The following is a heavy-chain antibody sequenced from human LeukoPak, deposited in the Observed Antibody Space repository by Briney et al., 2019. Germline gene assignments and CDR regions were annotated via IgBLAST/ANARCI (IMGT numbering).Heavy chain of an antibody. CDR2: IRGSGTT. CDR1: GSTFSSYA. V-gene: IGHV3-23*01. D-gene: IGHD6-25*01. Sequence: GGSLRLSCAASGSTFSSYAMSWVRQAPGKGLEWVSVIRGSGTTDYADSVKGRFTISRDNSKNTLYLQMNSLRAEDTAVYYCAKSGSGLDPWGQGTLVTVSS. J-gene: IGHJ5*02. CDR3: AKSGSGLDP.